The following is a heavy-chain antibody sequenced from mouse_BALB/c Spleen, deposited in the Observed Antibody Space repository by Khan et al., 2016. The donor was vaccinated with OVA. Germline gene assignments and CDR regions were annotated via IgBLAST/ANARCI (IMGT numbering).Heavy chain of an antibody. CDR2: INTYTGEP. CDR3: ARTYYSYDRYFDV. CDR1: GYTFTNYG. J-gene: IGHJ1*01. V-gene: IGHV9-1*02. Sequence: QVQLQQSGPELKKPGETVKISCKASGYTFTNYGMNWVKQAPGKGLKWMGWINTYTGEPTYADDFKGRFAFFLETSASTAYLQISNLKDEDMATFFCARTYYSYDRYFDVWGAGTTVTVSS. D-gene: IGHD2-14*01.